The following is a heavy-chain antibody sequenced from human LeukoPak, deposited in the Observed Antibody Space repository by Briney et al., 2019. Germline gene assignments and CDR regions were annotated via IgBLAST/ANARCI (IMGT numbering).Heavy chain of an antibody. CDR3: ARVVDSSGYCLG. V-gene: IGHV4-38-2*02. J-gene: IGHJ4*02. CDR1: GYSISSGYY. CDR2: IYHSGST. Sequence: SETLSLTCTVSGYSISSGYYWGWIRQPPGKGLEWIGSIYHSGSTYYNPSLKSRVTISVDTSKNQFSLKLSSVTAADAAVYYCARVVDSSGYCLGWGQGTLVTVSS. D-gene: IGHD3-22*01.